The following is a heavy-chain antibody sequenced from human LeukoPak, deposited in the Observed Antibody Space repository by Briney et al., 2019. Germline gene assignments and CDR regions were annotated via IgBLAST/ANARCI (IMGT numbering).Heavy chain of an antibody. CDR3: AKGYNYAYEY. V-gene: IGHV3-23*03. Sequence: GGSLRLSCAASGFTFSTYAMSWVRQAPGKGLEWVSLIYSGGSTYYAASVKGRFTISRDNSKNTLYLQMNSLRPEDTAVYYCAKGYNYAYEYWGQGTLVTVSS. J-gene: IGHJ4*02. D-gene: IGHD5-18*01. CDR2: IYSGGST. CDR1: GFTFSTYA.